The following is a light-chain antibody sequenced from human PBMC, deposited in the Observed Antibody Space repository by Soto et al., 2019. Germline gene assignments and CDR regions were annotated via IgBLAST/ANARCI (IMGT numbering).Light chain of an antibody. CDR1: SSDVGGYNY. CDR3: SSYTSSSTPYV. V-gene: IGLV2-14*01. CDR2: DVT. Sequence: QSVLTQPASVSGSPGQSITISCTGTSSDVGGYNYVSWYQQHPVKATKLMIYDVTNRPSGVSVRFSGSKSGNTASLTISGLQAEDEADYYCSSYTSSSTPYVFGTGTKVTVL. J-gene: IGLJ1*01.